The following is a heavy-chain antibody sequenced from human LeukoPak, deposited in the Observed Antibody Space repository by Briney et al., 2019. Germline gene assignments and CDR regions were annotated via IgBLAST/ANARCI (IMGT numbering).Heavy chain of an antibody. CDR2: IYTSGST. CDR3: ARDRSSSWYNDY. V-gene: IGHV4-4*07. D-gene: IGHD6-13*01. J-gene: IGHJ4*02. CDR1: GGSISSYY. Sequence: SETLSLTCTVSGGSISSYYWSWVRQPAGRGLEWIGRIYTSGSTNYNPSLKSRVTMSVDTSKNQFSLKLSSVTAADTAVYYCARDRSSSWYNDYWGQGTLVTVSS.